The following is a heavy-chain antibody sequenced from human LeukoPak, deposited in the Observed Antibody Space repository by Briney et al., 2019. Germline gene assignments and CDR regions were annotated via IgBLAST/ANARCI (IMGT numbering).Heavy chain of an antibody. D-gene: IGHD3-22*01. CDR1: GFTFSSYG. CDR2: IRYDGSKK. Sequence: PGGSLRLSCAASGFTFSSYGMHWVRQAPGKGLEWVAFIRYDGSKKYFGDSVKGRFTISRDNSKNTLYLQMNGLRTEDTAVYYCAKDRRYYFDSSGYYYFLDYWGQGTLVTVSS. V-gene: IGHV3-30*02. CDR3: AKDRRYYFDSSGYYYFLDY. J-gene: IGHJ4*02.